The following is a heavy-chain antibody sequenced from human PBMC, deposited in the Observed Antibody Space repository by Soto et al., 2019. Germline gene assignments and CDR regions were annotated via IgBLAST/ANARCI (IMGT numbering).Heavy chain of an antibody. J-gene: IGHJ4*02. CDR2: IWDDGRRK. CDR3: ATWQGSLNFDX. V-gene: IGHV3-33*01. Sequence: PGGSLRLSGAASGFTFSLYGMHWVRQAPGKVLEWVSAIWDDGRRKDYSDSVKDRLFISRDNSKNTLYLQLDSLRPEDTAVYYCATWQGSLNFDXWGQATLLTVSX. CDR1: GFTFSLYG.